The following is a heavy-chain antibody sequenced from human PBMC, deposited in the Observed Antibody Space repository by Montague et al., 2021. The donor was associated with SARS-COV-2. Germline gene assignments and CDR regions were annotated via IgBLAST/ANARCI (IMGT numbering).Heavy chain of an antibody. CDR1: AGSISSNY. D-gene: IGHD5-18*01. Sequence: SETLSLTCTVSAGSISSNYFNWIRQPPGKGLEWIGYIYHGGNTDTNYNPSLKSRVTIPVDTSKSQFTLSLISVTAADTAVYYCARGGGYSSSPFDFWGQGSLVSVSS. CDR3: ARGGGYSSSPFDF. CDR2: IYHGGNT. J-gene: IGHJ4*02. V-gene: IGHV4-59*01.